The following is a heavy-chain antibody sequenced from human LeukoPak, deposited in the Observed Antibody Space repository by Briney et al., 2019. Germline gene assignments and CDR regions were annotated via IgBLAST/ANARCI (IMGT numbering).Heavy chain of an antibody. V-gene: IGHV1-46*01. D-gene: IGHD2-8*02. CDR2: IAPSVDTT. CDR3: VREESGGYFDY. J-gene: IGHJ4*02. Sequence: ASVKVSCKSFGFTFTNYLLHWVRQAPGQGLEWVGRIAPSVDTTDYAQKFRGRVTMTRDTSTSTVYMELSSLRSDDTAIYYCVREESGGYFDYWGQGTLVTVSS. CDR1: GFTFTNYL.